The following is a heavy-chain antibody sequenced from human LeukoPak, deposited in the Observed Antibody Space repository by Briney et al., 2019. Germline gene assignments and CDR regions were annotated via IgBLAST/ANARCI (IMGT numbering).Heavy chain of an antibody. J-gene: IGHJ5*02. CDR1: GGSISGSSYY. CDR3: ARDAVLWFAGGFDP. CDR2: IYYSGST. V-gene: IGHV4-61*01. D-gene: IGHD3-10*01. Sequence: SETLSLTCTVSGGSISGSSYYWSWIRQPPGKGLEWIGYIYYSGSTNYNPSLKSRVTISVDTSKNQFSLKLSSVTAADTAVYYCARDAVLWFAGGFDPWGQGTLVTVSS.